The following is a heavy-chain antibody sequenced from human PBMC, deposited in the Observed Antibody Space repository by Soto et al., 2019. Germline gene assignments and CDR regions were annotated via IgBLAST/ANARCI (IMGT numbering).Heavy chain of an antibody. V-gene: IGHV3-33*01. D-gene: IGHD3-22*01. J-gene: IGHJ4*02. CDR1: GFTFGNYG. CDR2: IWYDGSNK. Sequence: PGGSLRLSCAASGFTFGNYGMHWVRQAPGKGLEWVAIIWYDGSNKYYADSVKGRFTISRDNSKNTLYLQMNSLRAEDTAVYYSARPTYYYDSSGPXAYWGQGTLVTVSS. CDR3: ARPTYYYDSSGPXAY.